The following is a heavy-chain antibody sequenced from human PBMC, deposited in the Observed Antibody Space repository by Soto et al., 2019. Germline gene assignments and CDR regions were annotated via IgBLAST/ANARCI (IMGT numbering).Heavy chain of an antibody. J-gene: IGHJ4*02. Sequence: QVQLQESGPGLVKPSETLSLTCTVSGDAISSGARSWSWIRQHPGRGLEWIGSIHYSGTTYYNPSLISRISISLVTSQNQFSLTLSSVTAADTAVYWWAGAPNLYYFEFWGQGPLVTVSS. CDR3: AGAPNLYYFEF. D-gene: IGHD4-17*01. CDR1: GDAISSGARS. V-gene: IGHV4-31*03. CDR2: IHYSGTT.